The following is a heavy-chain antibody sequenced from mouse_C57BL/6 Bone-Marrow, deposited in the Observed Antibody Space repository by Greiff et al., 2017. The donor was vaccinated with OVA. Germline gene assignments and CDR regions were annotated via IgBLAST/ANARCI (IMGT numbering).Heavy chain of an antibody. CDR1: GFTFSSYA. CDR3: ARDPHYYGRSYGGYFDV. V-gene: IGHV5-4*01. D-gene: IGHD1-1*01. Sequence: EVQGVESGGGLVKPGGSLKLSCAASGFTFSSYAMSWVRQTPEKRLEWVATISDGGSYTYYPDNVKGRFTISRDNAKNNLYLQMSHLKSEDTAMXYCARDPHYYGRSYGGYFDVWGTGTTVTVSS. CDR2: ISDGGSYT. J-gene: IGHJ1*03.